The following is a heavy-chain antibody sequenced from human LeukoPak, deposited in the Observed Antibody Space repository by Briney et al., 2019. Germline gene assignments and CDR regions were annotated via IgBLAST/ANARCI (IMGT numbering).Heavy chain of an antibody. J-gene: IGHJ4*02. CDR3: ARGSRYKPDFFDD. CDR2: VYDNGNS. D-gene: IGHD3-3*01. V-gene: IGHV4-59*01. CDR1: GGSIRHSY. Sequence: PSETLSLTCSVSGGSIRHSYWTWIRQNPEKGLEWIGYVYDNGNSNSRPSLRSRVSMSVDTSKNEFSLKLSSVTAADTAVYFCARGSRYKPDFFDDWGLGTPVTVSS.